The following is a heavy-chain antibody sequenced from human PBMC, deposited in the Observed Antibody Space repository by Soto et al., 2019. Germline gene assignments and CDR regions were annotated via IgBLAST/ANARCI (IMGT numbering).Heavy chain of an antibody. D-gene: IGHD6-13*01. CDR1: GGSVRSGDCY. J-gene: IGHJ5*02. CDR2: IYYSGTI. CDR3: ARHLAVSGTFNWFDP. V-gene: IGHV4-61*08. Sequence: SETLSLTCTVSGGSVRSGDCYWSWIRQPPGKGLEWIGNIYYSGTIDYSPSLKSRVTISVDASKNQFSLKLSSVTAADTAVYYCARHLAVSGTFNWFDPWGQGTLVTVS.